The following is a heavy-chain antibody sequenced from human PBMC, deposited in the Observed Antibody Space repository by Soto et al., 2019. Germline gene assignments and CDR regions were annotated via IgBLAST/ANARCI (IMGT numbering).Heavy chain of an antibody. V-gene: IGHV1-69*02. CDR1: GGTFSSYT. Sequence: QVQLVQSGAEVKKPGSSVKVSCKASGGTFSSYTISWVRQAPGQGLEWMGRIIPILGIANYAQKFQGRVTITADKSTSTAYMELSSLRSEDTAVYYCARAPSPSYDLLTGYSQGWFDPWGQGTLVTVSS. D-gene: IGHD3-9*01. CDR3: ARAPSPSYDLLTGYSQGWFDP. J-gene: IGHJ5*02. CDR2: IIPILGIA.